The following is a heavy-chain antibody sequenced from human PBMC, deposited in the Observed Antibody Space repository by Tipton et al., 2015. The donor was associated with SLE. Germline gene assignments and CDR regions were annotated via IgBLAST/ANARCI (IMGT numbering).Heavy chain of an antibody. J-gene: IGHJ3*02. CDR1: GGSISSSSYY. V-gene: IGHV4-39*07. CDR2: IYYRGGT. CDR3: ARHGPSGSYEGALDI. Sequence: TLSLTCTVPGGSISSSSYYWGWIRQPPGKGLEWIGSIYYRGGTYYNPSLKSRVTISVDTSKNQFSLKLSSVTAADTAVYYCARHGPSGSYEGALDIWGQGTMVTVSS. D-gene: IGHD1-26*01.